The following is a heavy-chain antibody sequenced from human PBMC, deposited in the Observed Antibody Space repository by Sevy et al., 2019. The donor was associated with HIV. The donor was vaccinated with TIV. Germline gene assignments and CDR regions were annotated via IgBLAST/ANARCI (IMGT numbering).Heavy chain of an antibody. CDR2: IRLDGSAR. Sequence: GGSLRLSCAASGFIFSDYWMTWVRQAPGKGLEWVATIRLDGSARYYASSVKGRFTISRDNAKNSSFLQMNSLRVEDTAVYYCARAFRREAYTPDYWGQGSLVTVSS. J-gene: IGHJ4*02. CDR3: ARAFRREAYTPDY. D-gene: IGHD4-4*01. V-gene: IGHV3-7*03. CDR1: GFIFSDYW.